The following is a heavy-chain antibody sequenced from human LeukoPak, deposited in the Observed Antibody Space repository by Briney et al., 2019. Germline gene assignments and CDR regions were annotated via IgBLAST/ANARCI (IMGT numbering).Heavy chain of an antibody. V-gene: IGHV3-74*01. D-gene: IGHD6-13*01. CDR2: INSDGSST. CDR1: GFTFDDYG. CDR3: ARDGATHLAYSSSWYPFDY. Sequence: GGSLRLSCAASGFTFDDYGMSWVRQAPGKGLVWVSRINSDGSSTTYADSVKGRFTISRDNAKNTLYLQMNSLRAEDTAEYYCARDGATHLAYSSSWYPFDYWGQGTLVTVSS. J-gene: IGHJ4*02.